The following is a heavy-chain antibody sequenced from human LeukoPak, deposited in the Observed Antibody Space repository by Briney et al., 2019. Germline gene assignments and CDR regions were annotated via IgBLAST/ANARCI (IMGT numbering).Heavy chain of an antibody. J-gene: IGHJ6*03. CDR2: INPNSGGT. Sequence: GASVKVSCKASGYTFTGYYMHWVRQAPGQGLEWMGWINPNSGGTNYAQKFQGRVTMTRDTSISTAYMELSRLRSDDTAVYYCARTPYSSWYSSSYYYYMDVWGKGTTVTVSS. V-gene: IGHV1-2*02. CDR3: ARTPYSSWYSSSYYYYMDV. CDR1: GYTFTGYY. D-gene: IGHD6-13*01.